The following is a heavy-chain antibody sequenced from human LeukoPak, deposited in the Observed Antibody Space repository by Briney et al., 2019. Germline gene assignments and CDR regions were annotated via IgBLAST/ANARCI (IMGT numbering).Heavy chain of an antibody. J-gene: IGHJ4*02. CDR1: GFTFDEYG. D-gene: IGHD1-26*01. Sequence: GGSLRLSCVASGFTFDEYGMSWVRQVPGKGLEWVGRIKSKTDGGTTDYAAPVKGRFTISRDDSKNTLYLQMNSLKTEDTAVYYCTTGSPFDYWGQGTLVTVSS. CDR3: TTGSPFDY. CDR2: IKSKTDGGTT. V-gene: IGHV3-15*01.